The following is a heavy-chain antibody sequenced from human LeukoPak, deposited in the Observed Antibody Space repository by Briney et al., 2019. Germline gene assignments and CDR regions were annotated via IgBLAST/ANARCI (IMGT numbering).Heavy chain of an antibody. D-gene: IGHD3-22*01. V-gene: IGHV3-30*18. CDR2: ISYDGSNK. CDR3: AKDPAHYYDSSGYFDY. J-gene: IGHJ4*02. CDR1: GFTVSSNY. Sequence: PGGSLRLSCAASGFTVSSNYMSWVRQAPGKGLEWVAVISYDGSNKYYADSVKGRFTISRDNSKNTLYLQMNSLRAEDTAVYYCAKDPAHYYDSSGYFDYWGQGTLVTVSS.